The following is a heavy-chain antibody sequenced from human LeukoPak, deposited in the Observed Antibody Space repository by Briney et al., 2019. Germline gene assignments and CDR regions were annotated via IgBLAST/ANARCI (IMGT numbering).Heavy chain of an antibody. J-gene: IGHJ4*02. CDR3: AKDLTYESSGSVIDH. D-gene: IGHD3-22*01. CDR1: GFIFEDYT. Sequence: GGSLRLSCAASGFIFEDYTMHWVRQVPGKTLEWVSLVNWHGTTYYADSLKGRFTISRDNSKNSPYLQMDSLRTEDTAFYYCAKDLTYESSGSVIDHWGLGTLVTVSS. V-gene: IGHV3-43*01. CDR2: VNWHGTT.